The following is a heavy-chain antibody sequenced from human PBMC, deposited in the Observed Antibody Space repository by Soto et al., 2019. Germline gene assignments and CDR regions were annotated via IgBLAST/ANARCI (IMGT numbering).Heavy chain of an antibody. J-gene: IGHJ4*02. Sequence: GGSLRLSCATSGFTFSTYAMHWVRQAPGKGLEYVSAISSNGRSTYYANSVKGRFTISRDNSKNTLYLQMDSLRAEDITMYYCARDRCTNGVCYAPSDYWGQGALVTVSS. CDR1: GFTFSTYA. V-gene: IGHV3-64*01. CDR2: ISSNGRST. D-gene: IGHD2-8*01. CDR3: ARDRCTNGVCYAPSDY.